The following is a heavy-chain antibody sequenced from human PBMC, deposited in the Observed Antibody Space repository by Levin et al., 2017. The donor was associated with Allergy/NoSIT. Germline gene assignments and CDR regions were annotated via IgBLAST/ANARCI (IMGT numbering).Heavy chain of an antibody. CDR1: GYSFNTYW. CDR3: ARHRGATGTREIDY. CDR2: IYPGDSDT. J-gene: IGHJ4*02. D-gene: IGHD1-1*01. Sequence: GESLKISCKGSGYSFNTYWIVWVRQMPGKGLEWMGIIYPGDSDTRYSPSFQGQVTISADKSISTAYLQWSSLKASDTAIYYCARHRGATGTREIDYWGRGTLVTVSS. V-gene: IGHV5-51*01.